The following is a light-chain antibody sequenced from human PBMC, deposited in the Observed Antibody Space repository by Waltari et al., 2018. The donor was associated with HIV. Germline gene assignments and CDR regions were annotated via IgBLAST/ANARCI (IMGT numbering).Light chain of an antibody. CDR2: EVF. Sequence: QSALTQPASVSGSPGQSITISCSGTSSDVGAYNTVSWYRHHPGKAPELMIYEVFNRPSGVSNRFSGSKSDNTASLTISGLQADDEADYYCSSYTSRNTVVFGGGTKVTVL. J-gene: IGLJ2*01. CDR1: SSDVGAYNT. V-gene: IGLV2-14*01. CDR3: SSYTSRNTVV.